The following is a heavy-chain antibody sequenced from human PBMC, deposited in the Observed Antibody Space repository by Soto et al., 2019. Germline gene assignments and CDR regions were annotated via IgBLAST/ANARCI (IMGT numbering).Heavy chain of an antibody. V-gene: IGHV1-18*01. CDR3: ARGVGYCSGGSCYANWFDP. J-gene: IGHJ5*02. CDR2: ISAYNGNT. CDR1: GYTFTSYG. Sequence: ASVKVSCKASGYTFTSYGISWVRQAPGQGLEWMGWISAYNGNTNYAQKLQGRVTMTTETSTSTAYMELRSLRSDDTAVYYCARGVGYCSGGSCYANWFDPWGQGTLVTVSS. D-gene: IGHD2-15*01.